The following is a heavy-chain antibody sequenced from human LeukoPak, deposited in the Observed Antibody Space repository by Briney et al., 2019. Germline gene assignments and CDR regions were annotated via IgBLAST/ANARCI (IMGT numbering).Heavy chain of an antibody. Sequence: GGSLRLSCAASGFTFSRFAMHWVRQAPGKGLEWVALISYDGSNQYYADSVKGRFTISRDNSKNTLYLQMNSLRAEDTAVYYCARLYSGSSEGWFDPWGQGTLVTVSS. CDR3: ARLYSGSSEGWFDP. CDR2: ISYDGSNQ. CDR1: GFTFSRFA. D-gene: IGHD1-26*01. J-gene: IGHJ5*02. V-gene: IGHV3-30*04.